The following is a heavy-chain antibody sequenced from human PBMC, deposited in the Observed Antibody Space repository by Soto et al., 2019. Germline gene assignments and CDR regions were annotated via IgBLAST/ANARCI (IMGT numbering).Heavy chain of an antibody. D-gene: IGHD6-19*01. CDR3: ARRRAGGIPVAGNYYFDY. Sequence: QVQLQQWGAGLLKPSETLSLTCAVYGESFSGYYWSWIRPPPGKVLEWIGEIYHSGSTDYNPSLKRRVTISADTSKNQFALKLSSVTAADTAVYYCARRRAGGIPVAGNYYFDYWGQGNLVTVSS. V-gene: IGHV4-34*01. CDR2: IYHSGST. J-gene: IGHJ4*02. CDR1: GESFSGYY.